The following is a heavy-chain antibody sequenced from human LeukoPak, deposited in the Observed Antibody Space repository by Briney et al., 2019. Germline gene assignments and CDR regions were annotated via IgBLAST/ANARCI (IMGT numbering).Heavy chain of an antibody. Sequence: GGSLRLSCAAAGLTLSSYWMSWVRQAPGKGLEWVANIKQDGSEKYYVDSVKGRFTISRDNAKNSLYLQMNSLRAEDTAVYYCARKGIAAAGYDYWGQGTLVTVSS. CDR3: ARKGIAAAGYDY. CDR2: IKQDGSEK. CDR1: GLTLSSYW. J-gene: IGHJ4*02. V-gene: IGHV3-7*01. D-gene: IGHD6-13*01.